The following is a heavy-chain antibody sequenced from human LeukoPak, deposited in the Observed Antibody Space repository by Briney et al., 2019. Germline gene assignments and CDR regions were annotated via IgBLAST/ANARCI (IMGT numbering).Heavy chain of an antibody. D-gene: IGHD2-21*02. CDR2: IYPGDSNT. CDR3: ARQPLVRDCGGDCEFDY. V-gene: IGHV5-51*01. CDR1: GYSFTSYW. Sequence: GESLKISCMGSGYSFTSYWISWVRQMPGKGLEWMGIIYPGDSNTRYSPSFQGQVTISADKSISTAFLQWTSLKASDTAIYYCARQPLVRDCGGDCEFDYWGQGTLVSVSS. J-gene: IGHJ4*02.